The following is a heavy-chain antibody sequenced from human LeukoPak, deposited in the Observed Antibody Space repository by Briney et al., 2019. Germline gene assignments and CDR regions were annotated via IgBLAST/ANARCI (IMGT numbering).Heavy chain of an antibody. Sequence: GGSLRHSCAASGFTFSSYAMHWVRQAPGKGLEYVSAISSNGGSTYYANSVKGRFTISRDNSKNTLYLQMGSLRAEDMAVYYCARGYCSSTSCYFLNWFDPWGQGTLVTVSS. J-gene: IGHJ5*02. V-gene: IGHV3-64*01. CDR1: GFTFSSYA. CDR2: ISSNGGST. CDR3: ARGYCSSTSCYFLNWFDP. D-gene: IGHD2-2*01.